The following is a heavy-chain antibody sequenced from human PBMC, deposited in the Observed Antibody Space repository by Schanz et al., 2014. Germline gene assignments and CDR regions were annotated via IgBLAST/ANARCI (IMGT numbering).Heavy chain of an antibody. J-gene: IGHJ4*01. V-gene: IGHV3-48*04. D-gene: IGHD6-13*01. Sequence: EVQLVESGGGLVQPGGSLRLSCAVSGFTVSSNHMSWVRQGPGKGLEWVSGISGGGGTRNYADSVKGRFTISRDNAKNSLYLQMNSLRAEDTAVYYCAREQIMAAAGLVDYWGHGTLVTVSS. CDR3: AREQIMAAAGLVDY. CDR2: ISGGGGTR. CDR1: GFTVSSNH.